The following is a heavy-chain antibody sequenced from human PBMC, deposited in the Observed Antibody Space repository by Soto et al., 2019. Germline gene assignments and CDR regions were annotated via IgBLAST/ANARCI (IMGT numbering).Heavy chain of an antibody. Sequence: PSETLSLTCAVYGGSFSGYYWSWIRQPPGKGLEWIGEINHSGSTNYNPSLKSRVTISVDTSKNQFSLKLSSVTAADTAVYYCARTDDNWNDAGWFDPWGQGTLVTVSS. CDR1: GGSFSGYY. CDR3: ARTDDNWNDAGWFDP. V-gene: IGHV4-34*01. J-gene: IGHJ5*02. CDR2: INHSGST. D-gene: IGHD1-20*01.